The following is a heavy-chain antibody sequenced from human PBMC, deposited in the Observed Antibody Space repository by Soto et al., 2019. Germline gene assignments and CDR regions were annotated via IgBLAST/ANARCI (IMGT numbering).Heavy chain of an antibody. CDR1: GYTFTSYD. CDR3: ARGPYTSGWLSYYYYYGIDV. J-gene: IGHJ6*02. V-gene: IGHV1-8*01. Sequence: ASVKVSCKASGYTFTSYDINWVRQATGQGLEWMGWMNPNSGNTGYAQKFQGRVTMTRNTSISTAYMELSSLRSEDTAVYYCARGPYTSGWLSYYYYYGIDVWGQGTTVTVYS. CDR2: MNPNSGNT. D-gene: IGHD6-19*01.